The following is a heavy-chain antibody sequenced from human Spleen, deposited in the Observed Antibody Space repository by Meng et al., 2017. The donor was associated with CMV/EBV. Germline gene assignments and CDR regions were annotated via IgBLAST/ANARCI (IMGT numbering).Heavy chain of an antibody. D-gene: IGHD2-2*01. Sequence: GGSLRLSCAASGFTFGSYSMNWVRQAPGKGLEWVSSISSSSSYIYYADSVKGRFTISRDNAKNSLYLQMNSLRAEDTAVYYCARDIEDIVVVPAALDYYYYGMDVWGQGTTVTVSS. CDR1: GFTFGSYS. V-gene: IGHV3-21*01. CDR2: ISSSSSYI. J-gene: IGHJ6*02. CDR3: ARDIEDIVVVPAALDYYYYGMDV.